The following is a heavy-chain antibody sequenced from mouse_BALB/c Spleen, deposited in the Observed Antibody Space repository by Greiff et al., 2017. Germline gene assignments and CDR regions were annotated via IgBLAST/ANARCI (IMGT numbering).Heavy chain of an antibody. D-gene: IGHD2-1*01. Sequence: EVQLQQSGPELVKPGASVKIPCKASGYTFTDYNMDWVKQSHGKSLEWIGDINPNNGGTIYNQKFKGKATLTVDKSSSTAYMELRSLTSGDTAVYYCARYYGNYVNYFDYWGQGTTLTVSS. CDR1: GYTFTDYN. J-gene: IGHJ2*01. CDR3: ARYYGNYVNYFDY. V-gene: IGHV1-18*01. CDR2: INPNNGGT.